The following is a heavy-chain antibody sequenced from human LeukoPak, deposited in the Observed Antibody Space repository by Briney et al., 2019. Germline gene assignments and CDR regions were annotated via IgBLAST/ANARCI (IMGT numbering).Heavy chain of an antibody. CDR3: ARGPSGYHNT. CDR2: IKQDGSEE. D-gene: IGHD5-12*01. CDR1: GFTFRSYW. V-gene: IGHV3-7*01. Sequence: GGSLRLSCVGSGFTFRSYWMTWVRQAPGKGLEWVANIKQDGSEESYVDSVKGRFTISRDNAQNSVYPQMNSLRAEDTAVHYCARGPSGYHNTGGQGTLVTVSS. J-gene: IGHJ4*02.